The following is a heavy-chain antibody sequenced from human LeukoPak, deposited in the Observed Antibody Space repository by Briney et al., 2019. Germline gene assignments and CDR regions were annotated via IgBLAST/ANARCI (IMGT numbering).Heavy chain of an antibody. V-gene: IGHV4-59*01. Sequence: TSETLSLTCTVSGVSISRYYWSWIRQSPGKGLEWIGYIYYSGTTNYNPSLKSRVTISLDTSKNQFSLKLSSVTAADTAVYYCARDVSSSGSYFDYWGQGTLVTVSS. CDR1: GVSISRYY. D-gene: IGHD6-19*01. CDR3: ARDVSSSGSYFDY. CDR2: IYYSGTT. J-gene: IGHJ4*02.